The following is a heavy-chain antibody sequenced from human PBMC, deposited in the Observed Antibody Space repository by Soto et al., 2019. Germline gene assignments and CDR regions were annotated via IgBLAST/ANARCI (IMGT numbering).Heavy chain of an antibody. D-gene: IGHD1-1*01. J-gene: IGHJ4*02. CDR1: GGSFSGYY. CDR3: ALYRVQGGGGRY. CDR2: INHSGST. V-gene: IGHV4-34*01. Sequence: QVQLQQWGAGLLKPSETLSLTCAVYGGSFSGYYWSWIRQPPGKGLEWIGEINHSGSTNYNPSLRSRVTISEDTSKNLFPLKLSPVTAADTAVYYCALYRVQGGGGRYWGQGTLVTVSS.